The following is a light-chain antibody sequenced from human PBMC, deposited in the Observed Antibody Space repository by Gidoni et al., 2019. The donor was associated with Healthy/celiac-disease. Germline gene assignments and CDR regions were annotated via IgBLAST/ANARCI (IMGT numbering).Light chain of an antibody. CDR1: QSVSSSY. J-gene: IGKJ4*01. V-gene: IGKV3-20*01. Sequence: EIVLTQSPGTLSLSPGERATLSCRASQSVSSSYLAWYQQKPGQAPRLLIYGASSRATGIPDRFSGSGSGTDFTLTISRLEPEDFAVYYCQQYGSSPRVTVXGGTKVEIK. CDR2: GAS. CDR3: QQYGSSPRVT.